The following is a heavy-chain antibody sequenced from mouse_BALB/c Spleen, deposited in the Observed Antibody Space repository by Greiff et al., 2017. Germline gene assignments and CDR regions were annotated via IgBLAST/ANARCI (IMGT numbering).Heavy chain of an antibody. V-gene: IGHV1S56*01. CDR1: GYTFTSYD. CDR3: ARDGLRGGFAY. J-gene: IGHJ3*01. Sequence: VKLMESGPELVKPGALVKISCKASGYTFTSYDINWVKQRPGQGLEWIGWIYPGDGSTKYNEKFKGKATLTADKSSSTTYMHISSLTSENSAVYFCARDGLRGGFAYWGQGTLVTVSA. CDR2: IYPGDGST. D-gene: IGHD1-1*01.